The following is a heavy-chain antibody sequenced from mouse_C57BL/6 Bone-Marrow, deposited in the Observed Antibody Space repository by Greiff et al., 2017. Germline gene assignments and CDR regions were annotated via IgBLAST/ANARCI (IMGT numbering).Heavy chain of an antibody. CDR1: GYSITSGYY. CDR2: ISYDGSN. Sequence: ESGPGLVKPSQSLSLTCSVTGYSITSGYYWNWIRQFPGNKLEWMGYISYDGSNNYNPSLKNRISITRDTSTNQFFLKLNSVTTEDTATYYCARAAYWGQGTTLTVSS. J-gene: IGHJ2*01. V-gene: IGHV3-6*01. CDR3: ARAAY.